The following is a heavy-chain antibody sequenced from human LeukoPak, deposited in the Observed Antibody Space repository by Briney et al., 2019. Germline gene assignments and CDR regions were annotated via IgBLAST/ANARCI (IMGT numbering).Heavy chain of an antibody. CDR1: GFTFSSYW. CDR2: IKQDRSEK. J-gene: IGHJ4*02. Sequence: SGGSLRLSCAASGFTFSSYWMSWVRQAPGKGLEWVANIKQDRSEKYYVDSVKGRFTISRDNAKNSLYLQMNSLRAEDTAVYYCARGTYDRGAPGTDYLDYWGQGTLVTVSS. CDR3: ARGTYDRGAPGTDYLDY. D-gene: IGHD3-9*01. V-gene: IGHV3-7*01.